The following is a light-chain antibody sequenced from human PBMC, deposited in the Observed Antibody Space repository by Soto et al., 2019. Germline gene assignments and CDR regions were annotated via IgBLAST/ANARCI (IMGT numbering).Light chain of an antibody. CDR3: SSYTPTTTVV. CDR2: DVY. J-gene: IGLJ2*01. V-gene: IGLV2-14*01. CDR1: SSDVGGYDY. Sequence: QSVLTQPASVSGSPGQSITISCTGTSSDVGGYDYVSWFQQYPGKAPSLMLYDVYRRPSGVSYRFSGSKSSNTASLTISGLQAEDEADYYCSSYTPTTTVVFGGGTKLTVL.